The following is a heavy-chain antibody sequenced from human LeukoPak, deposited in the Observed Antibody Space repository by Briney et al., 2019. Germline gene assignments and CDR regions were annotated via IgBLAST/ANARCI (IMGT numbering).Heavy chain of an antibody. J-gene: IGHJ4*02. CDR1: GYSISSGYY. CDR3: ARRRSNGDYGY. CDR2: IYHSGST. D-gene: IGHD4-17*01. Sequence: PSETLSLTCAVSGYSISSGYYWGWIRQPPGKGLEWIGSIYHSGSTYYTPSLKSRVTISVDTYKNQFSLKLSSVTAAATAVYYCARRRSNGDYGYWGQGTLVTVSS. V-gene: IGHV4-38-2*01.